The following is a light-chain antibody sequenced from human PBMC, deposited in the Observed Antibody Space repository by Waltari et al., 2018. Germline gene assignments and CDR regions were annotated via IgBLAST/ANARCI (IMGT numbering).Light chain of an antibody. CDR3: QHYVRLPVT. CDR1: QSVSRT. J-gene: IGKJ1*01. CDR2: GAS. V-gene: IGKV3-20*01. Sequence: EIVLTQSPGTLSLSPGERATLSCRASQSVSRTLAWYPQKPGQAPRLLNYGASTRATGIPDSVSGSGSGTDVSLTISRLEPEDFAVYYCQHYVRLPVTFGQGTKVEIK.